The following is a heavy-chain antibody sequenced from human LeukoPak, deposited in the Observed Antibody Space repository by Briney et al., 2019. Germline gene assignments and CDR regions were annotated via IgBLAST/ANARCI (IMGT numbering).Heavy chain of an antibody. CDR3: AKDWDYYGSGSYSHFSH. D-gene: IGHD3-10*01. V-gene: IGHV3-30-3*01. CDR1: GFTFSSYA. Sequence: PGGSLRLSCAASGFTFSSYAMHWVRQAPGKGLEWVSVISYDGSNKYYVDSVKGRFTISRDNSKNTLYLQMNSLRAEDTAVYYCAKDWDYYGSGSYSHFSHWGQGTLVTVSS. CDR2: ISYDGSNK. J-gene: IGHJ4*02.